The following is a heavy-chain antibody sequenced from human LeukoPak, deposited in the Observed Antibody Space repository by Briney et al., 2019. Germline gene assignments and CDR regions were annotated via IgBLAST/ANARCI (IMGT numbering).Heavy chain of an antibody. Sequence: GGSLRLSCAASGLTFSNVWMSWVRQTPGKGLEWVGRILRKIDGGTTDYAAPVKGRFTISRDDSKNTLYLQMNSLKNEDTAVYYCTTDSYDTWGQGTLVTVAS. V-gene: IGHV3-15*01. CDR2: ILRKIDGGTT. J-gene: IGHJ4*02. CDR1: GLTFSNVW. D-gene: IGHD3-16*01. CDR3: TTDSYDT.